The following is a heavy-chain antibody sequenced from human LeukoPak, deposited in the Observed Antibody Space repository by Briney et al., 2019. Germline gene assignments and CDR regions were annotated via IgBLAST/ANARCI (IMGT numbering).Heavy chain of an antibody. CDR2: IYHSGST. J-gene: IGHJ6*02. D-gene: IGHD2-15*01. Sequence: SETLSLTCAVSGGSISSGGYSWSWIRQPPGKGLEWIGYIYHSGSTYYNPSLKSRVTISVDRSKNQFSLKLSSVTAADTAVYYCARGSGSYYGMDVWGQGTTVTVSS. V-gene: IGHV4-30-2*01. CDR1: GGSISSGGYS. CDR3: ARGSGSYYGMDV.